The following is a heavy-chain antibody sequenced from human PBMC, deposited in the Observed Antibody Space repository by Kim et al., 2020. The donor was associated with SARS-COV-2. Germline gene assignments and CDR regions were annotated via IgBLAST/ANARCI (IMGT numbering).Heavy chain of an antibody. CDR1: GFTFSNYG. J-gene: IGHJ4*02. Sequence: GGSLRLSCAASGFTFSNYGMQWVRQAPGKGLEWVAVVSLDGRIQYYLDSVKGRFTISRDNSQNTVYLQMSRLRLEDTAVYYCAKETTARTSTTLDSWGQG. CDR2: VSLDGRIQ. CDR3: AKETTARTSTTLDS. V-gene: IGHV3-30*18. D-gene: IGHD2-2*01.